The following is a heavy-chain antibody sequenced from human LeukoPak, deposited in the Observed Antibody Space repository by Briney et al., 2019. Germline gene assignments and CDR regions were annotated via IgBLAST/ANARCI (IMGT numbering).Heavy chain of an antibody. J-gene: IGHJ4*02. CDR1: GFTFSSYA. CDR3: ARLTAAAGGNY. Sequence: GGSLRLSCAASGFTFSSYAMSWVRQAPGKGLEWVSAISGRDDSTYYADSVKGRFTFSRDNSKNTLYLQMNSLRSEDTAVYYCARLTAAAGGNYWGQGTLVTVSS. CDR2: ISGRDDST. D-gene: IGHD6-13*01. V-gene: IGHV3-23*01.